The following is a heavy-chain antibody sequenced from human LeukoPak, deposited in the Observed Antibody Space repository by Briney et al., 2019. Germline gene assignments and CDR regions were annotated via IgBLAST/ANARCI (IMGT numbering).Heavy chain of an antibody. D-gene: IGHD3-10*01. CDR3: AKDLDYYGFHSQYYFDY. CDR2: ISYDGSNK. Sequence: PGGSLRLSCAASGFTFSSYGMHWVRQAPGKGLEWVAVISYDGSNKYYADSVKGRFTISRDNSKNTLYLQMNSLRAEDTAVYYCAKDLDYYGFHSQYYFDYWGQGTLVTVSS. CDR1: GFTFSSYG. J-gene: IGHJ4*02. V-gene: IGHV3-30*18.